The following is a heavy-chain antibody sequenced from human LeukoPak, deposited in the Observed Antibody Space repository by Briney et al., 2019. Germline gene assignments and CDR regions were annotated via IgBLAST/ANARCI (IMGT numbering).Heavy chain of an antibody. D-gene: IGHD1-1*01. V-gene: IGHV3-74*01. Sequence: GGSLRLSCAASGFTFMHWVRQAPGKGLVWVSRINGDGSSTSYADSVKGRFTISRDNAKNTLYLQMNSLRAEDTAVYYCARATNYYFDFWGQGTLVTVSS. CDR1: GFTF. CDR3: ARATNYYFDF. CDR2: INGDGSST. J-gene: IGHJ4*02.